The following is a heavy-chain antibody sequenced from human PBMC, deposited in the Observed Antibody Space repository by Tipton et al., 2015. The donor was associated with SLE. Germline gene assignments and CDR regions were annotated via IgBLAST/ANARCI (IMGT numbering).Heavy chain of an antibody. V-gene: IGHV4-31*03. J-gene: IGHJ4*02. CDR2: ISYSGST. Sequence: TLSLTCTVSGGSISSANSYWSWIRQHPEKGLEWIGFISYSGSTYYNPSLKSRLTISVDTSKNQFSLKVNSVTAADTAVYYCARVGPSRHVDHWGQGTLVSVSS. CDR3: ARVGPSRHVDH. CDR1: GGSISSANSY.